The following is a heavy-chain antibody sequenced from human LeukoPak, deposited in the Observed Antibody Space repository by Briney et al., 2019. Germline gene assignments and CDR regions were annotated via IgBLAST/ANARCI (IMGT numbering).Heavy chain of an antibody. CDR3: ARVRIGYTYGYCDY. V-gene: IGHV3-21*01. CDR2: ISSSSSYI. CDR1: GFTFSSYS. D-gene: IGHD5-18*01. Sequence: GGSLRLSCSASGFTFSSYSINWVRQAPGKGLEWVSSISSSSSYIYYADSVKGRFTISRGNAKNSLYLQMNSLRAEDTAVYYCARVRIGYTYGYCDYWGQGILVTVSS. J-gene: IGHJ4*02.